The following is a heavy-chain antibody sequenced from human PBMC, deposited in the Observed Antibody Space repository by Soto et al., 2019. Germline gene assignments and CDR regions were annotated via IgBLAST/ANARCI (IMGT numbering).Heavy chain of an antibody. J-gene: IGHJ6*02. V-gene: IGHV1-18*01. Sequence: QVQLVQSGDEVRKPGSSVKVSCKASGYIFVNYGIAWVRQAPGQGLEWMGWISPYSGNTHYARKVQGRLTMTTDTSTSTAYMDLGSLTSDDTAVYYCAMEDNYVTPTPQDVWGQGTTVTVSS. CDR1: GYIFVNYG. CDR3: AMEDNYVTPTPQDV. CDR2: ISPYSGNT. D-gene: IGHD3-16*01.